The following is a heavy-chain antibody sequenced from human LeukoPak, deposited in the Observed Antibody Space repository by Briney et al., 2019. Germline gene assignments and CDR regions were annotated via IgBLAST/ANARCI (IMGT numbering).Heavy chain of an antibody. CDR1: GYTLTELS. D-gene: IGHD5-24*01. CDR2: FDPEDGEA. V-gene: IGHV1-24*01. CDR3: ARDKGWLQSRQAQVHYYYYYYMDV. Sequence: GASVKVSCKVSGYTLTELSMHWVRLAPGKGLEWMGGFDPEDGEAIYAQKFQGRVTMTRDMSTSTVYMELSSLRSEDTAVYYCARDKGWLQSRQAQVHYYYYYYMDVWGKGTTVTVSS. J-gene: IGHJ6*03.